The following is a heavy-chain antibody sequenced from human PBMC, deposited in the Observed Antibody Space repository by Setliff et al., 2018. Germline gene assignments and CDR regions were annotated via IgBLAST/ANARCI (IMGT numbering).Heavy chain of an antibody. CDR3: ARDDYYGSGSYFNYFDY. CDR2: IKQDGSEK. J-gene: IGHJ4*02. D-gene: IGHD3-10*01. CDR1: GFTFIDYY. V-gene: IGHV3-7*01. Sequence: GGSLRLSCAASGFTFIDYYMNWIRQAPGKGLEWVANIKQDGSEKYYVDSVKGRFTISRDNAKNSLYLQMNSLRAEDTAVYYCARDDYYGSGSYFNYFDYWGQGTLVTVSS.